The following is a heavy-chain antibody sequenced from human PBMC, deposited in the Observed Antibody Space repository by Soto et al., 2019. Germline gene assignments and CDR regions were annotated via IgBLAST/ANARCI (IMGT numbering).Heavy chain of an antibody. CDR1: GDSISRRNW. CDR2: IHHSGST. CDR3: ARDDPSSRTWFDP. V-gene: IGHV4-4*02. Sequence: QVQLQESGPGLVKPSGTLSLSCAVSGDSISRRNWWSWVRQSPGQGLEWIGEIHHSGSTNYNLSLKSRVTISIDKSKNHFSLSLTSVTAADTAVYYCARDDPSSRTWFDPWGQGTLVTVSS. J-gene: IGHJ5*02. D-gene: IGHD1-1*01.